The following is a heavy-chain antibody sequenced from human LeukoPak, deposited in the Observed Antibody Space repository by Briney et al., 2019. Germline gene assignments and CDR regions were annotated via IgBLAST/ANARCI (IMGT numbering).Heavy chain of an antibody. CDR1: GGSFSGYY. V-gene: IGHV4-34*01. J-gene: IGHJ6*02. D-gene: IGHD2-15*01. Sequence: SETLSLTCAVYGGSFSGYYWSWIRQPPGKGLEWIGEINHSGSTNYNPSLKSRVTISVDTSKNQFSLKLSSVTAADTAVYYCASTEVVGLHYYYYGMDVWGQGTTVTVSS. CDR3: ASTEVVGLHYYYYGMDV. CDR2: INHSGST.